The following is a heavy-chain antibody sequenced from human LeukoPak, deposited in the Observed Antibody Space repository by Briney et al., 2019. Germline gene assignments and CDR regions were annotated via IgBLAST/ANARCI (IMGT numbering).Heavy chain of an antibody. V-gene: IGHV3-73*01. CDR2: IRSKTNNYAT. CDR3: ARDYSAAGLIGPRGYYYYMGV. D-gene: IGHD6-19*01. Sequence: GGSLRLSCAASGFTFSGSALHWVRQASGKGLEWIGRIRSKTNNYATTYAASVTGRFTISRDDAENTLYLQMNSLRAEDTAVYYCARDYSAAGLIGPRGYYYYMGVWGKGTTVTVSS. CDR1: GFTFSGSA. J-gene: IGHJ6*03.